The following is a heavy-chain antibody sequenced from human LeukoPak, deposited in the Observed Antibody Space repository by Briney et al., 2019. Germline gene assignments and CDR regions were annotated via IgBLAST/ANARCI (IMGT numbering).Heavy chain of an antibody. Sequence: PSGTLSLTCAVSGGSISSSNWWSWVRQPPGKGLEWIGEIYHSGSTNYNPSLKSRVTISVDKSKNQFSLKLSSVTAADTAVYYCVRSYDILTPTLGYWGQGTLVTVSS. CDR1: GGSISSSNW. D-gene: IGHD3-9*01. CDR2: IYHSGST. V-gene: IGHV4-4*02. J-gene: IGHJ4*02. CDR3: VRSYDILTPTLGY.